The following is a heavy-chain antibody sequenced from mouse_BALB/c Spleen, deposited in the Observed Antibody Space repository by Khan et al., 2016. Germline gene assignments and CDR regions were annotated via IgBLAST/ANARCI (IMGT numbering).Heavy chain of an antibody. CDR3: VREGMIMTPQLAY. V-gene: IGHV4-1*02. Sequence: EVKLLESGGGLVQPGGSLKLSCAASGFDFSRFWMNWVRKAPGKGLEWIGEINPDSSTINYTPSLKDKFIIFRDNAKNTLYLHMSKVRSEDTAVYYYVREGMIMTPQLAYWGQGTMVTVSA. D-gene: IGHD2-4*01. CDR2: INPDSSTI. CDR1: GFDFSRFW. J-gene: IGHJ3*01.